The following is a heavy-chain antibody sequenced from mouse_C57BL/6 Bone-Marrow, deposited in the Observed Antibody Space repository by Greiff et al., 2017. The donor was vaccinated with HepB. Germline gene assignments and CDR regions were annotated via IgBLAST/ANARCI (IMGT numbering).Heavy chain of an antibody. Sequence: QVQLQQPGAELVKPGASVKVSCKASGYTFTSYWMHWVKQRPGQGLEWIGRIHPSDSDTNYNQKFKGKATLTVDKSSSTAYMQLSSLTSADSAVDYCAIDRQLRPFAYWGQGTLVTVSA. V-gene: IGHV1-74*01. CDR3: AIDRQLRPFAY. CDR2: IHPSDSDT. D-gene: IGHD3-2*02. CDR1: GYTFTSYW. J-gene: IGHJ3*01.